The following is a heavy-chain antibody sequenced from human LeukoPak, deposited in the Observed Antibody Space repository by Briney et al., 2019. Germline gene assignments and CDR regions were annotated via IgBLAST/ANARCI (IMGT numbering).Heavy chain of an antibody. CDR2: IYSSGST. D-gene: IGHD2-2*01. V-gene: IGHV4-59*08. CDR1: GGSISSNY. CDR3: AKRAVTTAAYLWFDP. J-gene: IGHJ5*02. Sequence: SETLSLTCTVSGGSISSNYWGWIRQPPGKGLEWLGYIYSSGSTTYNPSLESRLTISIDTSKNHFSLKLSSETAADTAVYYCAKRAVTTAAYLWFDPWGQGTLVTVSS.